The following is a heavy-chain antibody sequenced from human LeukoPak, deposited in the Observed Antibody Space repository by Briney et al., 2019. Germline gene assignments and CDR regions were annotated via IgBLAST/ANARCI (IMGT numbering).Heavy chain of an antibody. CDR2: INPNSGGT. CDR3: ARDGLNRKRWVPDY. CDR1: GYTFTGYY. J-gene: IGHJ4*02. Sequence: ASVKVSCKASGYTFTGYYMHWVRQAPGQGLEWIGWINPNSGGTNYAQKLQGRVTMTTDTSTSTAYMELRSLRSDDTAVYYCARDGLNRKRWVPDYWGQGTLVTVSS. V-gene: IGHV1-2*02. D-gene: IGHD2/OR15-2a*01.